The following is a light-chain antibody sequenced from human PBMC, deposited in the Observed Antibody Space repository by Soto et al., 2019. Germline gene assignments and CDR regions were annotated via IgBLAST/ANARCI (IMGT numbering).Light chain of an antibody. Sequence: QSPDAVAVSLGKRDTINCQSTQSVLYSSDNKNYLAWYQQKPGQPLKLLIYWASTRESGVPDRFSGSGSGTDFTLTISSLQAEDVAVYYCQQYDSTPWTVGQGTKVEI. V-gene: IGKV4-1*01. CDR3: QQYDSTPWT. CDR2: WAS. J-gene: IGKJ1*01. CDR1: QSVLYSSDNKNY.